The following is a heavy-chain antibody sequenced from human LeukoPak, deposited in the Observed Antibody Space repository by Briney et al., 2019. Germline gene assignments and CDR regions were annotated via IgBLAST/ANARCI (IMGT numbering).Heavy chain of an antibody. J-gene: IGHJ5*02. Sequence: GGSLTLSCAASGFTLSTFDMNWVRQAPGKGLEWVSSISTSSRYIYYRGSVKGRFIISRDDAKNSLYLQMNSLTVEDTAVYYCARADCSGSTCYLRHSWFDPWGQGTLVTVSS. V-gene: IGHV3-21*06. CDR1: GFTLSTFD. CDR3: ARADCSGSTCYLRHSWFDP. D-gene: IGHD2-2*01. CDR2: ISTSSRYI.